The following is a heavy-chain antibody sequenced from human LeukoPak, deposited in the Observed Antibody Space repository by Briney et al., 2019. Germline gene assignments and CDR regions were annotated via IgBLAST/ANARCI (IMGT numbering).Heavy chain of an antibody. CDR3: ARDRLAMVRGVIITFDY. J-gene: IGHJ4*02. V-gene: IGHV1-18*01. Sequence: ASVKVSCKASGYTFTSYGISWVRQAPGQGLEGMGWISAYNGNTNYAQKLQGRVTMNTDTSTRTAYMELRSLRSDDTAVYYCARDRLAMVRGVIITFDYWGQGTLVTVSS. CDR2: ISAYNGNT. D-gene: IGHD3-10*01. CDR1: GYTFTSYG.